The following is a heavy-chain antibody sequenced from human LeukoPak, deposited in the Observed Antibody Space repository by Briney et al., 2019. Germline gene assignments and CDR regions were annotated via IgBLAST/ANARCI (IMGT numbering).Heavy chain of an antibody. CDR3: AVMVVANVHYDY. CDR1: GYTFTSYG. V-gene: IGHV1-18*01. CDR2: ISAYKGNT. Sequence: ASVKVSCKASGYTFTSYGISWVRQAPGQGLEWMGWISAYKGNTNYAQKLQGRVTMTTDTSTSTAYMELRSLRSDDTAVYYCAVMVVANVHYDYWGQGTLVTVSS. J-gene: IGHJ4*02. D-gene: IGHD2-15*01.